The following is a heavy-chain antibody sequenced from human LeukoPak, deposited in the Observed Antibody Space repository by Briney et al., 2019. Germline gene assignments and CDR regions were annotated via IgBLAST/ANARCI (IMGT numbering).Heavy chain of an antibody. CDR1: GFTFSNYW. Sequence: GSLRLSCAASGFTFSNYWMTWVRQAPGKGLEWVANMNQDGSAKYYVDSVKGRFAISRDNAKNSLYLQMNNLRAEDTAVYYCARDNNRKDDSWGQGTLGTVSS. CDR3: ARDNNRKDDS. D-gene: IGHD1-14*01. J-gene: IGHJ5*02. V-gene: IGHV3-7*01. CDR2: MNQDGSAK.